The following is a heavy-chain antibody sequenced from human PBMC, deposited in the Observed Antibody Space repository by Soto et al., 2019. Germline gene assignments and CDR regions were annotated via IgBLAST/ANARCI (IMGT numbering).Heavy chain of an antibody. J-gene: IGHJ4*02. Sequence: QVHLVESGGGVVQPGRSLRLSCAASGFTFSNYGMHWVRQAPGKGLEWVAVISYDGSTKLYADSVKGRFTISRDNSENTLYLQMNSLRGEDTAVYSCAKDDPPRQQLDGRIDYWGQGTLVTVSS. CDR1: GFTFSNYG. D-gene: IGHD6-13*01. CDR3: AKDDPPRQQLDGRIDY. V-gene: IGHV3-30*18. CDR2: ISYDGSTK.